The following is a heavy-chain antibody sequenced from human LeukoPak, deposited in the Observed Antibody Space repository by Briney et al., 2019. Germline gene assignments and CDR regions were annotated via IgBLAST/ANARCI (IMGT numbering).Heavy chain of an antibody. Sequence: GTSVKVSCKASGYTFTGYYMHWVRQAPGQGLEWMGWINPNSGGTNYAQKFQGRVTMTRDTSISTAYMELSRLRSDDTAVYYCARDVLVRYCSSTSCYWGIDYWDQGTLVTVSS. CDR2: INPNSGGT. D-gene: IGHD2-2*01. CDR1: GYTFTGYY. V-gene: IGHV1-2*02. CDR3: ARDVLVRYCSSTSCYWGIDY. J-gene: IGHJ4*02.